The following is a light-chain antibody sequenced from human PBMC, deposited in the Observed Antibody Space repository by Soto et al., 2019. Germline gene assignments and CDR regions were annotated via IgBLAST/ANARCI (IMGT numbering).Light chain of an antibody. CDR2: EYN. CDR1: SGSIASNY. CDR3: QSYDISNQV. V-gene: IGLV6-57*01. J-gene: IGLJ2*01. Sequence: NFMLTQPHSVSESPGKTVTNSCTRSSGSIASNYVQWYQQRPGSSPTTVIYEYNQRPSGVPDRFSGSIDSSSNSASPTISGLKTEDEADNYCQSYDISNQVFGGGTKLTVL.